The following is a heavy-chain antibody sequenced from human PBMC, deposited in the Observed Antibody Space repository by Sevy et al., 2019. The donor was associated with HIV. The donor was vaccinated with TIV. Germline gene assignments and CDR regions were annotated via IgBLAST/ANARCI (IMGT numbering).Heavy chain of an antibody. Sequence: SETLSLTCTVSGGSISSYYWSWIRQPPGKGLEWIGYICYSGSANYNPPLKIRFTISVDTSKNQFSLKLSSVTAADTAVYYCAIRSLGYYDNSGYYRDYYYMDVWGKGTTVTVSS. D-gene: IGHD3-22*01. CDR2: ICYSGSA. CDR1: GGSISSYY. V-gene: IGHV4-59*08. CDR3: AIRSLGYYDNSGYYRDYYYMDV. J-gene: IGHJ6*03.